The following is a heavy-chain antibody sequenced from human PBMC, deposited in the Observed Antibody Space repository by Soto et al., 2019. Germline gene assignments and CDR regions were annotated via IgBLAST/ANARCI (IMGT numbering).Heavy chain of an antibody. D-gene: IGHD5-18*01. V-gene: IGHV3-21*01. CDR3: ARDLARGYSYGYSFDY. CDR1: GFSFEIYH. CDR2: ISSDSDSI. J-gene: IGHJ4*02. Sequence: LRLSCEAAGFSFEIYHMNRVRQAPGKGLEWVSSISSDSDSIFYGDSVKGRFIISRDNAKNSPFLQMNSLRAEDTAVYYCARDLARGYSYGYSFDYWGQGTRVTVSS.